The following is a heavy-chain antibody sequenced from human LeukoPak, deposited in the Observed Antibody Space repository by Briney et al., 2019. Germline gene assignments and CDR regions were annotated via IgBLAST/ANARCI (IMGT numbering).Heavy chain of an antibody. CDR3: ARYIGGRYYMDV. J-gene: IGHJ6*03. D-gene: IGHD4-23*01. CDR1: GYSFITYW. V-gene: IGHV5-51*01. CDR2: IYPGDSDT. Sequence: GEPLKISCQGSGYSFITYWIAWVRQMPGKGLEWMGIIYPGDSDTRYSPSFQGQVTISADKSISIAYLQWSSLKASDTAMYYCARYIGGRYYMDVWGKGTTVTVSS.